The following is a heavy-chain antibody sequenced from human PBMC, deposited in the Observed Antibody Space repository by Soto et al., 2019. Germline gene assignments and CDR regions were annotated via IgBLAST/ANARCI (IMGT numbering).Heavy chain of an antibody. D-gene: IGHD2-21*02. J-gene: IGHJ4*02. V-gene: IGHV2-26*01. CDR1: GFSLSNTRMG. CDR2: IFSNDEK. CDR3: ARIPICGGDCYSFDY. Sequence: QVTLKESGPVLVRPTETLTLTCTVSGFSLSNTRMGVNWIRQPPGKALEWLAHIFSNDEKSYSTSLKSRLTISKDTSKSQVVLTMTNMDPVDTATYYCARIPICGGDCYSFDYWGQGTLVTVSS.